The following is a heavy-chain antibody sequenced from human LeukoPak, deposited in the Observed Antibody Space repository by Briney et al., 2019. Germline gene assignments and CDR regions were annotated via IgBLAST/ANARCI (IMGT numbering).Heavy chain of an antibody. V-gene: IGHV3-30-3*01. CDR2: ISYDGDNE. J-gene: IGHJ6*02. D-gene: IGHD3-16*01. CDR3: ARVRGGRSWYYYGMDV. Sequence: GGSLRLSCAASVFTLSNFSMHWVRQARSKGREWVAVISYDGDNEYYADSVKGQFTISRDNSKDRMYLQMNSLRPEDTAMYYCARVRGGRSWYYYGMDVWGRGTTVTVSS. CDR1: VFTLSNFS.